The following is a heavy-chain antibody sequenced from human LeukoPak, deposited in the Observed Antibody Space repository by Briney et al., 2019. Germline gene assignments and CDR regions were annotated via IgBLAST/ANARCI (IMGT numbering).Heavy chain of an antibody. CDR2: ISSSGNSI. Sequence: GGSLRLSCAASGFTFSSFTLNWVRQAPGKGLEWVSSISSSGNSIYYADSVKGRFTISRDNAKKSLFLQMDSLRAEDTALYYCAREYGSGTFDYWGQGALVTVSS. CDR1: GFTFSSFT. D-gene: IGHD3-10*01. V-gene: IGHV3-21*01. J-gene: IGHJ4*02. CDR3: AREYGSGTFDY.